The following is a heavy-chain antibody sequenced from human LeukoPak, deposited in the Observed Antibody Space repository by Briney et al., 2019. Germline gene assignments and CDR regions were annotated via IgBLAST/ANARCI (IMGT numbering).Heavy chain of an antibody. Sequence: PSETLSLTCRVYNGSFSGYYWNWIRQSPGKGLEWIGEINHSGSIHYNPSLKSRATISGDSSNNQFTLKLSSVTAADTAIYYCARVGYDYLWGSERDHWGQGTLVIVSS. CDR2: INHSGSI. D-gene: IGHD3-16*01. CDR3: ARVGYDYLWGSERDH. V-gene: IGHV4-34*01. CDR1: NGSFSGYY. J-gene: IGHJ4*02.